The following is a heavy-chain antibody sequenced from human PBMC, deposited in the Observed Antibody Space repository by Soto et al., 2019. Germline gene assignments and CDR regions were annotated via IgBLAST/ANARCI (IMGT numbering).Heavy chain of an antibody. CDR2: ISSSSSYI. V-gene: IGHV3-21*01. D-gene: IGHD3-10*01. CDR3: ARDRGSSGYYYYGMDV. CDR1: GFTFSSYS. Sequence: LRLSCAASGFTFSSYSMNWVRQAPGKGLEWVSSISSSSSYIYYADSVKGRFTISRDNAKNSLYLQMNSLRAEDTAAYYCARDRGSSGYYYYGMDVWGQGTTVTVS. J-gene: IGHJ6*02.